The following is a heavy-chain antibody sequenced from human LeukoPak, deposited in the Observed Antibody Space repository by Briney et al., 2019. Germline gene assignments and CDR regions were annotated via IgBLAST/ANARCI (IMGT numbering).Heavy chain of an antibody. J-gene: IGHJ4*02. CDR1: GFTFSSYA. D-gene: IGHD6-19*01. CDR3: AKKGDSGWVFDY. V-gene: IGHV3-23*01. Sequence: GGPLRLSCAASGFTFSSYAMSWVRQAPGKRLEWVSGISGSGGSTHYADSVKGQFTISRDNSKNTLWLQMNSLRAEDTALYYCAKKGDSGWVFDYWGQGTLVTVSS. CDR2: ISGSGGST.